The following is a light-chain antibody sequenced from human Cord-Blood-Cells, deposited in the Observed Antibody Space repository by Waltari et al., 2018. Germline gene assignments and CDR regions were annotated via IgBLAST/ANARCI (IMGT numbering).Light chain of an antibody. CDR2: DVS. Sequence: QSALTQPASVSGSPGQSITISCTGTSSDVGGYNYVSWYQQHPGKAPKLMIYDVSNRPSGGSNRFSGSKSGNTVSLTISGLQAEDEADYYCSSYTSSSPWVFGGGTKVTVL. V-gene: IGLV2-14*01. J-gene: IGLJ3*02. CDR3: SSYTSSSPWV. CDR1: SSDVGGYNY.